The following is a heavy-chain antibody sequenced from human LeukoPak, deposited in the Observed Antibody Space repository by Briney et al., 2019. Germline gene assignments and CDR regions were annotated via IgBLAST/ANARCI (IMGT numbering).Heavy chain of an antibody. V-gene: IGHV3-23*01. CDR1: GFTFSSYA. J-gene: IGHJ6*02. D-gene: IGHD6-13*01. Sequence: PGGSLRLSCAASGFTFSSYAMSWVRQAPGKGLEWVSTIGGGGESTYYADSVKGRFTISRDNSKNTLYLQMNSLRAEDTAVYYCAKEIAAAGTRYYYYYGMDVWGQGTTVTVSS. CDR3: AKEIAAAGTRYYYYYGMDV. CDR2: IGGGGEST.